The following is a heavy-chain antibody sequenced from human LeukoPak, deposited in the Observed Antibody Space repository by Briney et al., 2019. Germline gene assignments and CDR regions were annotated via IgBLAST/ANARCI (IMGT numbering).Heavy chain of an antibody. CDR2: IIPIFGTA. J-gene: IGHJ6*02. D-gene: IGHD2-2*01. CDR3: ARALYCSSTSCTYYYGMDV. V-gene: IGHV1-69*05. CDR1: GGTFSSYA. Sequence: SVKVSCKASGGTFSSYAISWVRQAPGQGLEWMGGIIPIFGTANYAQKFQGRVTMTRNTSISTAYMELSSLRSEDTAVYYCARALYCSSTSCTYYYGMDVWGQGTTVTVSS.